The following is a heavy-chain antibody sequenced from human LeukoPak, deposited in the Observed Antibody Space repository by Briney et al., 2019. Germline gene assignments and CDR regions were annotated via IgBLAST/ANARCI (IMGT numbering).Heavy chain of an antibody. J-gene: IGHJ4*02. CDR1: GGSISSYY. CDR2: IYYSGST. CDR3: ARSRDYYDSSGYYY. V-gene: IGHV4-59*01. Sequence: SETLSLTCTVSGGSISSYYWSCMRQPPGKGLEWIGYIYYSGSTNYNPSLKSRVTISVDTSKNQFSRKLSSVTASDTPVYFCARSRDYYDSSGYYYWGRGPLVPVSS. D-gene: IGHD3-22*01.